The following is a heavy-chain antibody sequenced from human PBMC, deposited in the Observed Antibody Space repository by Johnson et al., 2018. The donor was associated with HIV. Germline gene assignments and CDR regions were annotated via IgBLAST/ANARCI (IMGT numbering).Heavy chain of an antibody. V-gene: IGHV3-13*01. Sequence: VQLVESGGGLVQPGGSLRLSCAASGFTFSNYDMHWVRQITGKRLEWVSGIDTAGNTFYAGSVKGRFTISRENAKNSLYLQVHSLRAGDTALYYCARGSYDGDSFDIWGQGTVVTVSP. CDR3: ARGSYDGDSFDI. CDR2: IDTAGNT. D-gene: IGHD1-26*01. J-gene: IGHJ3*02. CDR1: GFTFSNYD.